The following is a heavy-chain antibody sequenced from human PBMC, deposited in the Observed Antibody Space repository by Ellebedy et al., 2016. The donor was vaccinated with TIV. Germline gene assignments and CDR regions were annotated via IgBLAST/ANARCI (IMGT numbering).Heavy chain of an antibody. V-gene: IGHV3-49*04. CDR1: GFTFGDYA. J-gene: IGHJ4*02. Sequence: GESLKISCTGSGFTFGDYAMSWVRQAPGKGLEWVGFIRSKGYGGTTEYAASVKGIFTISRDDSKSIAYLQMNSLKTEDTAVYYCSRANVGYWGQGTLVTVSS. CDR2: IRSKGYGGTT. CDR3: SRANVGY. D-gene: IGHD2-15*01.